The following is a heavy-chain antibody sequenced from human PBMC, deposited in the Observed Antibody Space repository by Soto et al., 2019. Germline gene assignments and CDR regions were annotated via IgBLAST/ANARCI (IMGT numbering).Heavy chain of an antibody. D-gene: IGHD1-20*01. CDR2: MNPNSGNT. V-gene: IGHV1-8*01. CDR1: GYTFTSYD. J-gene: IGHJ4*02. Sequence: ASVKVSCKASGYTFTSYDINWVRQATGQGLEWMGWMNPNSGNTGYAQKFQGRVTITRDTSASTAYMELSSLRSEDTAVYYCARGLSLTQTDYWGQGTLVTVSS. CDR3: ARGLSLTQTDY.